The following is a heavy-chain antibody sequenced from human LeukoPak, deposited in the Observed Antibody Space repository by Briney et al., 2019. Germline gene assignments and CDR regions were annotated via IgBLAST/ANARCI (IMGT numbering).Heavy chain of an antibody. CDR1: GFTVSSNY. J-gene: IGHJ3*02. D-gene: IGHD3-16*01. V-gene: IGHV3-53*01. CDR3: ARCKILATRGNAFDI. Sequence: GGSLRLSCAASGFTVSSNYMSWVRQAPGKGLEWVSVIYSGGSTYYADSVEGRFTISRDNSKNTLYLQMNSLRAEDTAVYYCARCKILATRGNAFDIWGQGTMVTVSS. CDR2: IYSGGST.